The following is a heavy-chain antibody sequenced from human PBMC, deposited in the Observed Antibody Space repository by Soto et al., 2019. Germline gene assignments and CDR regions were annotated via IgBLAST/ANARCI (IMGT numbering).Heavy chain of an antibody. J-gene: IGHJ4*02. D-gene: IGHD6-19*01. V-gene: IGHV3-23*01. CDR3: AAGVAGTPHEYYFDY. Sequence: EVQLLESGGGLVQPGGSLRLSCAASGFTFSSYAMSWVRQAPGKGLEWVSAISGSGGSTYYADSVKGRFTISRDNSKNTLYLQMNSLRAEDTAVYYCAAGVAGTPHEYYFDYWGQGTLVTVSS. CDR1: GFTFSSYA. CDR2: ISGSGGST.